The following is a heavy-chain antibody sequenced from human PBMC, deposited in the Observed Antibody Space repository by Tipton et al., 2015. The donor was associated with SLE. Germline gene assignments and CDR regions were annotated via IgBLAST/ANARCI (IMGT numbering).Heavy chain of an antibody. J-gene: IGHJ3*01. Sequence: TLSLTCTVSGDSIISSGSYYWNWIRQPAGKGLEWIGRIYSFGSTNYNPSLTRRVAMSMDTSKNQFSLRLTAVAAADTAVYYCARTLDALDLWGQGTMVTVSS. CDR1: GDSIISSGSYY. CDR2: IYSFGST. CDR3: ARTLDALDL. V-gene: IGHV4-61*02.